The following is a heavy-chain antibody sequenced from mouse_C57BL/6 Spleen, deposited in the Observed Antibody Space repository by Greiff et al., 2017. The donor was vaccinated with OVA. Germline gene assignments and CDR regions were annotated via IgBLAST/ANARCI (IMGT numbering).Heavy chain of an antibody. V-gene: IGHV1-7*01. CDR2: INPRSGYT. CDR3: ARTPGLSSYEDYAMDY. D-gene: IGHD1-1*01. J-gene: IGHJ4*01. CDR1: GFTFTSYW. Sequence: QVQLQQSGAELAKPGASVKLSCKASGFTFTSYWMHWVKQRPGQGLEWIGYINPRSGYTKSNQQFKDKATLTADKSSSTAYMQLSSLTYDDSAVYDCARTPGLSSYEDYAMDYWGQGTSVTVSS.